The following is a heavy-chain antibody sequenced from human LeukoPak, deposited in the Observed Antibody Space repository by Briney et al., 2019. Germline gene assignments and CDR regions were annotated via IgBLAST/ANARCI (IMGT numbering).Heavy chain of an antibody. CDR1: GGTFSSYA. V-gene: IGHV1-69*04. D-gene: IGHD3-10*01. Sequence: ASVKVSCKASGGTFSSYAISWVRQAPGQGLEWMGRIIPILGIANYAQKFQGRVTITADKSTSTAYMELSSLRSEDTAVYYCANTYYYGSGSYYNGYYFDYWGQGTLVTVSS. J-gene: IGHJ4*02. CDR2: IIPILGIA. CDR3: ANTYYYGSGSYYNGYYFDY.